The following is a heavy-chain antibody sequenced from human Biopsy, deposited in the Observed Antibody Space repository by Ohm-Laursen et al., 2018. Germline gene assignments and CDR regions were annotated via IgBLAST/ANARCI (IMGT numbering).Heavy chain of an antibody. V-gene: IGHV4-39*01. CDR3: ARDYDTSGYYYVS. CDR1: GGSISNNNYY. Sequence: GTLSLTWTVSGGSISNNNYYWGWIRQPPGKGLEWIGSIFYRGSTHYKPSLKSRVNISVGTSKNQFSLKLNSVTAADTAVYYCARDYDTSGYYYVSWGQGTLVTVSS. CDR2: IFYRGST. J-gene: IGHJ5*02. D-gene: IGHD3-22*01.